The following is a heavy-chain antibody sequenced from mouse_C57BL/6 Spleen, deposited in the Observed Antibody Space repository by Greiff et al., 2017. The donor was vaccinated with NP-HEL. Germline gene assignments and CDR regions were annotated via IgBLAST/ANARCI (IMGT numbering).Heavy chain of an antibody. CDR2: IWGGGST. J-gene: IGHJ3*01. CDR1: GFSLTSYG. V-gene: IGHV2-2*01. CDR3: ARNSRDSGRAWFAY. Sequence: QVQLKESGPGLVQPSQSLSITCTVSGFSLTSYGVHWVRQSPGKGLEWLGVIWGGGSTDYNAAFISRLSISKDNSKSQVFFKMNSLQADDTAIYYCARNSRDSGRAWFAYWGQGTLVTVSA. D-gene: IGHD3-1*01.